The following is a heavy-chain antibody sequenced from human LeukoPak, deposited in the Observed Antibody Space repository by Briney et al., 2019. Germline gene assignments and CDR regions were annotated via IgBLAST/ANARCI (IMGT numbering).Heavy chain of an antibody. D-gene: IGHD3-22*01. CDR3: ARDWGLDYYDSSGSYP. CDR2: INSNSGGP. V-gene: IGHV1-2*02. Sequence: AAVKVSCKASGYTFTGYYMHWVRQAPGQGLEWMGWINSNSGGPDYAQKFQGRVTMTRDTSISTAYMELSRLRSDDTAVYYCARDWGLDYYDSSGSYPWGQGTLVTVSS. J-gene: IGHJ5*02. CDR1: GYTFTGYY.